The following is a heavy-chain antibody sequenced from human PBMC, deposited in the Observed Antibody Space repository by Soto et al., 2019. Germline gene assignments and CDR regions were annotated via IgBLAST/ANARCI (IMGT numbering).Heavy chain of an antibody. CDR2: VSHRGTA. Sequence: SETLSLTCAVSGGSIDSTDYSLTWIRQPPGKGLEWIGYVSHRGTAYSIPSLKGRLTLSMDSPQTQFSLKLTSVTAADSAVYYCARIHWSQSSLDYWGRGILVTVSS. CDR1: GGSIDSTDYS. J-gene: IGHJ4*02. V-gene: IGHV4-30-2*01. CDR3: ARIHWSQSSLDY. D-gene: IGHD6-19*01.